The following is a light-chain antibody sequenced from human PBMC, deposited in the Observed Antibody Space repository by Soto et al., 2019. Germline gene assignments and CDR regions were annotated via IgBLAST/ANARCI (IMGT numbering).Light chain of an antibody. J-gene: IGKJ5*01. CDR2: DAS. V-gene: IGKV3-11*01. Sequence: EIVLTQSPATLSLSPGERATLSCRASQSVSSYLAWYQQKPGQAPRLLIYDASNRATGIPARFSGSGSGTDFTLTISSLEPEDFAVYYCPQRSTWPPITFAQGTRLEIK. CDR3: PQRSTWPPIT. CDR1: QSVSSY.